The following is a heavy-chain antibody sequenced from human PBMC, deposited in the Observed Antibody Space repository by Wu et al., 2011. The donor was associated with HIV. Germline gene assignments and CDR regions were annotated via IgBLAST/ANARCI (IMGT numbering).Heavy chain of an antibody. Sequence: QVQLVQSGAEVKKSGASVKVSCKASGYTFSNYGISWVRQAPGQGLEWMGRIIPIFGTANYARKFQGRVTITADESTSTAYMELSSLRSEDTAVFYCARDRTNHVFDSWGQGTLVTVSS. V-gene: IGHV1-69*18. D-gene: IGHD1-14*01. CDR2: IIPIFGTA. CDR1: GYTFSNYG. J-gene: IGHJ4*02. CDR3: ARDRTNHVFDS.